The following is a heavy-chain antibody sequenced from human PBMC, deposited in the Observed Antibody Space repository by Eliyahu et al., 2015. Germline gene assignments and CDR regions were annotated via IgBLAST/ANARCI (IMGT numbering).Heavy chain of an antibody. J-gene: IGHJ4*02. V-gene: IGHV1-46*01. CDR2: INPSGGSR. Sequence: QVQLVQSGAEVKKPGASVKLSCKASGXTFTXYXIHWVRQVPGQGLEWMGIINPSGGSRTYAQKFKGRVTMTRDTSTSTVYIEMSSLRFEDTAVYYCAGQGGTSDFDYWGQGTLVTVSS. CDR3: AGQGGTSDFDY. D-gene: IGHD4-23*01. CDR1: GXTFTXYX.